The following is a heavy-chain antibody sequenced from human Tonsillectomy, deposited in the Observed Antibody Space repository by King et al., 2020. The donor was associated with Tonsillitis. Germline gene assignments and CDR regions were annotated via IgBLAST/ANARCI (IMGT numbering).Heavy chain of an antibody. CDR3: ARDLGDYNILTGHAYYYYGLDV. Sequence: VQLVESGGSVVRPGGSLRLSCAASGFTFGDYAMTWVRQAPGKGLEWVSGINWDGGSTGYADSVKGRFTISRENAKNSLYLQMNSLRAEDTALYYCARDLGDYNILTGHAYYYYGLDVWGHGTTVTVSS. V-gene: IGHV3-20*04. CDR1: GFTFGDYA. D-gene: IGHD3-9*01. J-gene: IGHJ6*02. CDR2: INWDGGST.